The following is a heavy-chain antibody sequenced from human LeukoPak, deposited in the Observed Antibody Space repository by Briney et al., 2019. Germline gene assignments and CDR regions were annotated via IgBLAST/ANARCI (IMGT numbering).Heavy chain of an antibody. Sequence: GVLRLSCVPSGITFSNSALSWVRQAPGKGLEWVSTITKSGDQTHYADSVRGLFTISRDIFKNTLYLQMNSLRAEDTAVYHCVKSAGKDGYRDVFDIWGQGTVVTVSS. CDR1: GITFSNSA. CDR2: ITKSGDQT. J-gene: IGHJ3*02. V-gene: IGHV3-23*01. D-gene: IGHD5-24*01. CDR3: VKSAGKDGYRDVFDI.